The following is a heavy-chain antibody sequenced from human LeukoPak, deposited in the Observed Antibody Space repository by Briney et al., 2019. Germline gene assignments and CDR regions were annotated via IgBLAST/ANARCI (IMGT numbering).Heavy chain of an antibody. Sequence: SETLSLTCTVSGGSISSYYWSWIRQPAGKGLEWIGRIYTSGSTNYNPSLKSRVTMSVDTSKNQFSLKLSSVTAADTAVYYCARERVTMVRGVMYYYYMDVWGKGTTVTISS. V-gene: IGHV4-4*07. CDR3: ARERVTMVRGVMYYYYMDV. CDR2: IYTSGST. CDR1: GGSISSYY. D-gene: IGHD3-10*01. J-gene: IGHJ6*03.